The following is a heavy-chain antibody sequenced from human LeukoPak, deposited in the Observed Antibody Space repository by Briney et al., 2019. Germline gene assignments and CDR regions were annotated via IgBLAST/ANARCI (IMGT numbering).Heavy chain of an antibody. D-gene: IGHD5-18*01. Sequence: GASVKVSCKASGYTFTTYDVNWVRQATGQGLEWMGWMNPNSGNTGYAQKFQGRVTMTRNTSISTAFMELSGLRSEDTAVYFCARRNIAMVAGLDYWGQGSLVTVSS. CDR3: ARRNIAMVAGLDY. CDR1: GYTFTTYD. CDR2: MNPNSGNT. J-gene: IGHJ4*02. V-gene: IGHV1-8*01.